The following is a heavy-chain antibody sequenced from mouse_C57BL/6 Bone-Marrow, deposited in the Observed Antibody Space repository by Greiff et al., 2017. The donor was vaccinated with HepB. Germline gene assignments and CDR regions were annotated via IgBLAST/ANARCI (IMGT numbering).Heavy chain of an antibody. CDR3: ARYPRIYYYGSSSPYYAMDY. CDR2: ISYSGST. CDR1: GYSITSDY. V-gene: IGHV3-8*01. Sequence: EVQRVESGPGLAKPSQTLSLTCSVTGYSITSDYWNWIRKFPGNKLEYMGYISYSGSTYYNPSLKSRISITRDTSKNQYYLQLNSVTTEDTATYYCARYPRIYYYGSSSPYYAMDYWGQGTSVTVSS. D-gene: IGHD1-1*01. J-gene: IGHJ4*01.